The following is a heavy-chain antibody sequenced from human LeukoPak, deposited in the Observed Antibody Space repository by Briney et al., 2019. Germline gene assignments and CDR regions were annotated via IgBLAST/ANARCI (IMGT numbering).Heavy chain of an antibody. J-gene: IGHJ4*02. CDR2: ISSSSSTI. CDR1: GFTFSSYS. Sequence: GGSLRLSCAASGFTFSSYSMNWVRQAPGKGLEWVSYISSSSSTIYYADSVEGRFTISRDNAKNSLYLQMNSLRAEDTAVYYCVRGRTYYYDSSGYPSFDYWGQGTLVTVSS. D-gene: IGHD3-22*01. V-gene: IGHV3-48*04. CDR3: VRGRTYYYDSSGYPSFDY.